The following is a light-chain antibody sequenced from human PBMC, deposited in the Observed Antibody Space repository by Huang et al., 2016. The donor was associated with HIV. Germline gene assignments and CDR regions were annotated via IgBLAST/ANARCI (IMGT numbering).Light chain of an antibody. J-gene: IGKJ1*01. CDR1: QSLLHSNGYNY. CDR3: MQAVWT. V-gene: IGKV2-28*01. Sequence: DIVMTQSPLFLPVTPGEPASISCRSSQSLLHSNGYNYLDWYLQKPGQSPQLLIYLGSNRASGVPDRFRGSGSGTDFTLKISRVEAEDVGVYYCMQAVWTFGQGTKVEIK. CDR2: LGS.